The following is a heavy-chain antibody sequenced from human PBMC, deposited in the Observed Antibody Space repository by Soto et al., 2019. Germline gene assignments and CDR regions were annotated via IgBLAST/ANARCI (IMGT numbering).Heavy chain of an antibody. CDR3: AINYGSGSLDAFDI. CDR1: GGSISSGGYY. D-gene: IGHD3-10*01. J-gene: IGHJ3*02. CDR2: IYYSGST. Sequence: QVQLQESGPGLVKPSQTLSLTCTVSGGSISSGGYYWSWIRQHPGKGLEWIGYIYYSGSTYYNPSLKGRVTIAVNTSKNQFSLKMSSVTAADTAVYYCAINYGSGSLDAFDIWGQGTMVTVSS. V-gene: IGHV4-31*03.